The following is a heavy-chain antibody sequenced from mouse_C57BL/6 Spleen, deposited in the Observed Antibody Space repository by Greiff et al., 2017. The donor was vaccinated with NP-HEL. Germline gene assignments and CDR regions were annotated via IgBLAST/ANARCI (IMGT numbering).Heavy chain of an antibody. CDR3: ARGYYGSSSYWYFDV. V-gene: IGHV2-2*01. D-gene: IGHD1-1*01. CDR2: IWSGGST. CDR1: GFSLTSYG. J-gene: IGHJ1*03. Sequence: QVQLQQSGPGLVQPSQSLSITCTVSGFSLTSYGVHWVRQSPGKGLEWLGVIWSGGSTDYNAAFISRLSISKDNSKSQVFFKMNSLQADDTAIYYCARGYYGSSSYWYFDVWGTGTTVTVSS.